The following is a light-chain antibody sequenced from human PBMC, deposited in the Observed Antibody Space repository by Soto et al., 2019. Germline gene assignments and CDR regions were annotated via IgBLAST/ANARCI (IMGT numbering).Light chain of an antibody. Sequence: DIQMTQSPSSLSASVGDRVTISCRASQSINAFLTWYQQKPGEAPRLLIYGASNLQGGVTSRFSGSGSGTDFTLTISSLQPEDFALYYCQQSYSIPFTFGQGTKLEIK. CDR3: QQSYSIPFT. V-gene: IGKV1-39*01. J-gene: IGKJ2*01. CDR1: QSINAF. CDR2: GAS.